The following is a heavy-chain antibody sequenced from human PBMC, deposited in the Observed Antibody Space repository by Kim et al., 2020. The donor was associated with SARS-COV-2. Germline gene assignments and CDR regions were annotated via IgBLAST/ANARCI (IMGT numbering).Heavy chain of an antibody. CDR2: IYYSGST. CDR3: AREMRELLLWFDP. CDR1: GGSISSSSYY. D-gene: IGHD1-26*01. Sequence: SETLSLTCTVSGGSISSSSYYWGWIRQPPGKGLEWIGSIYYSGSTYYNPSLKSRVTISVDTSKNQFSLKLSSVTAADTAVYYCAREMRELLLWFDPWGQGTLVTVSS. V-gene: IGHV4-39*07. J-gene: IGHJ5*02.